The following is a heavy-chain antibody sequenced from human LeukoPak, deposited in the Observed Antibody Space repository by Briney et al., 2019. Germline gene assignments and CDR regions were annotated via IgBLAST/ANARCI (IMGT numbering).Heavy chain of an antibody. CDR2: ISYSGST. D-gene: IGHD3-22*01. CDR3: ARFHSYYHDTTATNAFDI. J-gene: IGHJ3*02. V-gene: IGHV4-59*01. Sequence: PSETLSLTCTVSGGSMYSYYWSWIRQPPGKGLEWIGYISYSGSTNYNPSLKSRVTIMADTSKNQFSLRPSSVTAADTAVYYCARFHSYYHDTTATNAFDIWGQGTIVTVSS. CDR1: GGSMYSYY.